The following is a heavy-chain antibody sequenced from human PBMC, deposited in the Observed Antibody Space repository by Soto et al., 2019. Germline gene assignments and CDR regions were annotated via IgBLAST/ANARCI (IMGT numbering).Heavy chain of an antibody. V-gene: IGHV3-7*01. J-gene: IGHJ6*02. Sequence: EVQLVESGGGLVQPGGSLRLSCVDSGFTFSSYWMSWVRQAPVKGLEWVGNIKQDGSEENYVDSVKGRFTISRDNAKNSRYLQRNSLRVEDTAVYYGARIAASGRGWDVWGQGTTVVVSS. CDR3: ARIAASGRGWDV. D-gene: IGHD6-13*01. CDR1: GFTFSSYW. CDR2: IKQDGSEE.